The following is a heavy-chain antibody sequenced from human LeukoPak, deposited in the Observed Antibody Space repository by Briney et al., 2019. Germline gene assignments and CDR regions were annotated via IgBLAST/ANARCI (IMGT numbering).Heavy chain of an antibody. CDR3: ARADIVVVPAAPLDY. J-gene: IGHJ4*02. CDR1: GGSFSGHY. Sequence: PSETLSLTCGVYGGSFSGHYWSWIRQSPXXXLEWIGEINHSGSINYNPSLKSRVTISLDTSKNQFSLRLTSVTAADTAVYYCARADIVVVPAAPLDYWGQGTLVTVSS. V-gene: IGHV4-34*01. D-gene: IGHD2-2*01. CDR2: INHSGSI.